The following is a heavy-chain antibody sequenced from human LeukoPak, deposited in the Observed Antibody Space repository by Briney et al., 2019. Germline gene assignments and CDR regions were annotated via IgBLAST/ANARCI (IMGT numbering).Heavy chain of an antibody. D-gene: IGHD2-15*01. CDR2: VNQDGTEK. J-gene: IGHJ3*02. CDR3: AKDTGSEVAFDI. V-gene: IGHV3-7*03. CDR1: GLTFSSYS. Sequence: GGSLRLSCSASGLTFSSYSMNWVRQAPGKGLEWVGNVNQDGTEKYYMDSVKGRFTISRDNAKKSLYLQMNSLRAEDTALYYCAKDTGSEVAFDIWGQGTRVIVSS.